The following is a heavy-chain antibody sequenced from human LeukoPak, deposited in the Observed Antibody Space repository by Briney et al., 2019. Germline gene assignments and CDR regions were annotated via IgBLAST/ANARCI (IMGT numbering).Heavy chain of an antibody. CDR2: LNPQSGHT. V-gene: IGHV1-8*01. Sequence: GASVKVSCKASGYTFITYDFIWVRQAAGQGLEWVGWLNPQSGHTGYTESFQGRVIMTMDSSISTAYMEMRSLRFQDTAVYYCARGPWFRSLVGYCANGVCYPGYWGQGTLVTVSS. CDR3: ARGPWFRSLVGYCANGVCYPGY. CDR1: GYTFITYD. D-gene: IGHD2-8*01. J-gene: IGHJ4*02.